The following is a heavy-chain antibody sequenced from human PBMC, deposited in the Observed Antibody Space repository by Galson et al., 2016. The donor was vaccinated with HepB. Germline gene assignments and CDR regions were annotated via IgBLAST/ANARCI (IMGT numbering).Heavy chain of an antibody. CDR3: ARARYSSSWFGDFDY. Sequence: SLRLSCAASGFTFSRYGMHWVRQAPGKGLEWVAVIWYDGSNEHYADSVKGRFTISRDNSKSTLYLQMNSLRAEDTAVYYCARARYSSSWFGDFDYWGQGTLVIVSS. D-gene: IGHD6-19*01. J-gene: IGHJ4*02. CDR2: IWYDGSNE. V-gene: IGHV3-33*01. CDR1: GFTFSRYG.